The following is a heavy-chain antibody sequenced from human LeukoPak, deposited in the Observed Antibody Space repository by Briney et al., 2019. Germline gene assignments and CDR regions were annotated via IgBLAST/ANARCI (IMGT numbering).Heavy chain of an antibody. D-gene: IGHD3-10*01. J-gene: IGHJ4*02. V-gene: IGHV4-34*01. CDR1: GGSFSGYY. CDR3: ASGYYGSGSYSH. Sequence: PSETLSLTCAVYGGSFSGYYWSWIRQPPGKGQEWIGQINHSGSTNYNPSLKSRVTISVDTSKNQFSLKLSSVTAADTAVYYCASGYYGSGSYSHWGQGTLVTVSS. CDR2: INHSGST.